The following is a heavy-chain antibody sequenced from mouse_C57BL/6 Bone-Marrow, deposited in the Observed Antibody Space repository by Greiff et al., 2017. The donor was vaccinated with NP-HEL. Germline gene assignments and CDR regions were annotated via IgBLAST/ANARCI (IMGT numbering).Heavy chain of an antibody. CDR3: ATGGSSPYAMDY. Sequence: VQLKESGAELVRPGASVTLSCTVSGFNIKDDYMHWVKQRPEQGLEWIGWIDPENGDTEYASQFQGQATITADTSSNTAYLQLSSLTSEDTAVYYCATGGSSPYAMDYWGQGTSVTVSS. J-gene: IGHJ4*01. V-gene: IGHV14-4*01. CDR1: GFNIKDDY. CDR2: IDPENGDT. D-gene: IGHD1-1*01.